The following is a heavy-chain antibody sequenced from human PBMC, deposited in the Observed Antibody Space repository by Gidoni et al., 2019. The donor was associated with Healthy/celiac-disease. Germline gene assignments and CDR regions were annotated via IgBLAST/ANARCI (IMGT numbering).Heavy chain of an antibody. V-gene: IGHV3-66*02. Sequence: EVQLVESGGGLVQPGGSLRLSCAASGFTVSSNYMSWVRQAPGKGLEWVSVIYSGGSTYYADSVKGRFTISRDNSKNTLYLQMNSLRAEDTAVYYCATEKPNYDILTGWGGYFDYWGQGTLVTVSS. CDR1: GFTVSSNY. J-gene: IGHJ4*02. CDR2: IYSGGST. CDR3: ATEKPNYDILTGWGGYFDY. D-gene: IGHD3-9*01.